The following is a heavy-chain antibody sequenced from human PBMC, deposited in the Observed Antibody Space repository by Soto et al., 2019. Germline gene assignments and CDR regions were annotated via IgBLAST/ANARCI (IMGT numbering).Heavy chain of an antibody. J-gene: IGHJ4*02. V-gene: IGHV4-59*01. Sequence: SETLSLTCTVSGGSISSYYWSWIRQPPGKGLEWIGYIYYSGSTNYNPSLKSRVTISVDTSKNQFSLKLSSVTAADTAVYYCARTPVYAILYFDYWGQGTLVTVSS. CDR3: ARTPVYAILYFDY. CDR2: IYYSGST. D-gene: IGHD2-8*01. CDR1: GGSISSYY.